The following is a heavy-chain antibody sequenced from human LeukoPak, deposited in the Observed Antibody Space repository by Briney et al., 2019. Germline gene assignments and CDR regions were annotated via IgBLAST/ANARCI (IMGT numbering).Heavy chain of an antibody. D-gene: IGHD5-24*01. J-gene: IGHJ3*02. CDR1: GGSISSYY. CDR2: IYYSGST. V-gene: IGHV4-59*08. CDR3: ARLAGERWLQLASAFDI. Sequence: SETLSLTCTVSGGSISSYYWSWIRQPPGKGLEWMGYIYYSGSTNYNPSLKSRVTISVDTSKNQFSLKLSSVTAADTAVYYCARLAGERWLQLASAFDIWGQGTMVTVSS.